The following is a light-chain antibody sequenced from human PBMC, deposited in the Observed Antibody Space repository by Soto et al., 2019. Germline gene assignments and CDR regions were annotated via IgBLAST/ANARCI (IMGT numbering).Light chain of an antibody. V-gene: IGKV1-8*01. CDR3: QDYSPYSWT. Sequence: AIRMTQSPSSLSASTGDRVPITCRASQGISSYLAWYQQKPGKAPNLLIYDASSLESGVPSRFSGSGSGTEFTLTISSLQPDDFATYYCQDYSPYSWTFGQGTKVDIK. CDR1: QGISSY. CDR2: DAS. J-gene: IGKJ1*01.